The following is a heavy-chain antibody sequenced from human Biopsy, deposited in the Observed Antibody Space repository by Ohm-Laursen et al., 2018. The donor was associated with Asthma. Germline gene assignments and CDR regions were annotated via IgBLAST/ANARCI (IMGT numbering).Heavy chain of an antibody. CDR3: ARGVDRVTGLLDHFDS. J-gene: IGHJ4*02. D-gene: IGHD2-21*02. Sequence: SDTLSLTCTVSGGSINNFYWSWIRQPPGKGLESIGHVYYSGSTNYNPSLKSRVTISIDASKNQFSLKLTSVTAAYTAVYYCARGVDRVTGLLDHFDSWGQGTLVTVSS. V-gene: IGHV4-59*07. CDR2: VYYSGST. CDR1: GGSINNFY.